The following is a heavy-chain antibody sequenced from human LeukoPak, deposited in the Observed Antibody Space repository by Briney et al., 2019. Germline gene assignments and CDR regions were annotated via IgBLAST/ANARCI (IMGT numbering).Heavy chain of an antibody. CDR1: GGTFSSYA. CDR2: IIPILGIA. D-gene: IGHD3-22*01. V-gene: IGHV1-69*04. CDR3: ARDSVLTRYYYDSSGYYSLDY. Sequence: SVKVSCKASGGTFSSYAISWVRQAPGQGLEWMGRIIPILGIANYAQKFQGRVTITADKSTSTAYMELSSLRSEDTAVYYCARDSVLTRYYYDSSGYYSLDYWGQGTLVTASS. J-gene: IGHJ4*02.